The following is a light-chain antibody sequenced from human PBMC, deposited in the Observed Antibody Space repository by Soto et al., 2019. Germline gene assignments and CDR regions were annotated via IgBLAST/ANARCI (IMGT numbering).Light chain of an antibody. CDR1: QSINSW. J-gene: IGKJ4*01. CDR3: QHHNDFPLT. Sequence: DIKMTQSPSTLSASVGDRVTITCRASQSINSWLAWYQQKPGKAPNLLIYTVSTLQSGVPSRFSGSGSGTEFTLTIGSLQPDDFATYYCQHHNDFPLTFGGGTRVEIK. CDR2: TVS. V-gene: IGKV1-5*03.